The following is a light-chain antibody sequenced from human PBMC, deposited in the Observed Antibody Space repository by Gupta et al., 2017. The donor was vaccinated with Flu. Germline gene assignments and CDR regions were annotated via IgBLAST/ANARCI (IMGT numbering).Light chain of an antibody. CDR3: GSYAGSNLYL. CDR2: EVT. Sequence: SVTISCTGTSSDVGGFNSVSWYQHHPGKAPKLSIYEVTKRPSGVPDRFSGSKSGNTASLTVSGLQAGDEADYYCGSYAGSNLYLFGGGTKVTVL. J-gene: IGLJ3*02. CDR1: SSDVGGFNS. V-gene: IGLV2-8*01.